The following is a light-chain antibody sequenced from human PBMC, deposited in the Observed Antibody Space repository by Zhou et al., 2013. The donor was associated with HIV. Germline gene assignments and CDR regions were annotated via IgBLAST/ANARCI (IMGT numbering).Light chain of an antibody. CDR2: KAS. Sequence: DIQMTQSPSTLSASVGDRVTITCRASQSISSWMAWYQQRPGKAPNLMIYKASILDTGVPSRFSGSGSGTEFTLTISSLQPEDFATFYCQQFSLLSSYTFGPGDRSWRS. J-gene: IGKJ2*01. CDR1: QSISSW. V-gene: IGKV1-5*03. CDR3: QQFSLLSSYT.